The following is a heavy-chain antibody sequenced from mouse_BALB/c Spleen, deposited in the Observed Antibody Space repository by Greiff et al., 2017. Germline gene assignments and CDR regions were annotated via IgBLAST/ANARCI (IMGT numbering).Heavy chain of an antibody. Sequence: DVQLQESGPGLVKPSQSLSLTCTVTGYSITSDYAWNWIRQFPGNKLEWMGYISYSGSTSYNPSLKSRISITRDTSKNQFFLQLNSVTTEDTATYYCARGGIYYGYDGYAMDYWGQGTSVTVSS. D-gene: IGHD2-2*01. CDR2: ISYSGST. CDR1: GYSITSDYA. V-gene: IGHV3-2*02. J-gene: IGHJ4*01. CDR3: ARGGIYYGYDGYAMDY.